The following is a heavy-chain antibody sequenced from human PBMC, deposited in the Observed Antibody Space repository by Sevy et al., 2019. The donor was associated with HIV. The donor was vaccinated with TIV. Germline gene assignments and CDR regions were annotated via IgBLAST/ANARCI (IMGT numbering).Heavy chain of an antibody. CDR2: ISWNSGSI. D-gene: IGHD6-6*01. CDR1: GFTFDDYA. V-gene: IGHV3-9*01. J-gene: IGHJ4*02. CDR3: AKGMAEQLATEGVLYYFDY. Sequence: GGSLRLSCAASGFTFDDYAMHWVRQAPGKGLEWVSGISWNSGSIGYADSVKGRFTISRDNAKNSLYLQMNSLRAEDTALYYCAKGMAEQLATEGVLYYFDYWGQGTLVTVSS.